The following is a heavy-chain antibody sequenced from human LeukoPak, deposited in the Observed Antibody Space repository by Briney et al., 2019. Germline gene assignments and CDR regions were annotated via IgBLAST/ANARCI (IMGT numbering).Heavy chain of an antibody. CDR1: GGSISSYY. D-gene: IGHD3-10*01. V-gene: IGHV4-59*04. CDR2: IYHTGAT. CDR3: ARPIRSRDNNWFDP. Sequence: SETLSLTCTVSGGSISSYYWSWIRQPPGKGLEWIANIYHTGATYYNPSLQSRVTISVDTSANQFSLKVNSVTAADTAVYYWARPIRSRDNNWFDPWGQGILGTVSS. J-gene: IGHJ5*02.